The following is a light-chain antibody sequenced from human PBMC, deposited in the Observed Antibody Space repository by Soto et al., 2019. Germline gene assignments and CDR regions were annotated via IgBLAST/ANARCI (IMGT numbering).Light chain of an antibody. CDR2: EVT. V-gene: IGLV2-18*02. CDR3: SSFTTSDTWV. Sequence: QSALTQPPSVSGSPGQSVTISCTGTGSDFGRYNRVSWYQHTPGTAPKLLIYEVTNRPSGVPDRFSGSRSGNTASLTISGRQAEDDADDYCSSFTTSDTWVLGGGTKVTVL. CDR1: GSDFGRYNR. J-gene: IGLJ3*02.